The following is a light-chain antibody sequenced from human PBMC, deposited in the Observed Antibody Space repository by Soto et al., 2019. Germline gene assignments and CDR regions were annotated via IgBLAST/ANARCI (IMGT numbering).Light chain of an antibody. V-gene: IGKV3-20*01. J-gene: IGKJ5*01. Sequence: EIALTQSPGTLSLSPGESSTLSISSIQRLSNSQLAWYQQKVGRAPSLLIHDASRRATGIPDRFSGSGSGTDFTLTITRLEPEDFAVYYCQQYGGSPRTFGQGTRLEI. CDR3: QQYGGSPRT. CDR2: DAS. CDR1: QRLSNSQ.